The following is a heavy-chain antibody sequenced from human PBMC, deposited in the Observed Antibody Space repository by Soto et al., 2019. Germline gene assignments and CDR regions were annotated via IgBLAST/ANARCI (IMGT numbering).Heavy chain of an antibody. D-gene: IGHD6-19*01. V-gene: IGHV3-30-3*01. J-gene: IGHJ4*02. Sequence: QVQLVESGGGVVQPGRSLRLSCAASGFTVSSYAMHWVRQAPGKGLEWVAVISYDGSNKYYADSVKGRFTISRDNSKNMLYLPMNGLSAEDTAVDYCARDREGVWLVISHCFDYWGQGTLVTVSS. CDR3: ARDREGVWLVISHCFDY. CDR2: ISYDGSNK. CDR1: GFTVSSYA.